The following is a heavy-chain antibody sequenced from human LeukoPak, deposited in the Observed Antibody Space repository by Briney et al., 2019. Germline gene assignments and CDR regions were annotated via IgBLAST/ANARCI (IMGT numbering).Heavy chain of an antibody. D-gene: IGHD3-16*02. V-gene: IGHV3-21*01. Sequence: GGSLSLSCAASGFTFSSYSMNWVRQPPGKWLESLSSIISSNRYIYYADLVKGRYTTSRDNAKNSLYLQMNRMRAEDTAVYYCARDLKRLGELSGDNWFDPWGEGTLVTVSS. CDR1: GFTFSSYS. J-gene: IGHJ5*02. CDR2: IISSNRYI. CDR3: ARDLKRLGELSGDNWFDP.